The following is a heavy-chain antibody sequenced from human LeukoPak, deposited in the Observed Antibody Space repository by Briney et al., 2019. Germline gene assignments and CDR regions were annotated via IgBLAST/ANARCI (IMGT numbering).Heavy chain of an antibody. J-gene: IGHJ6*03. CDR2: MNPNSGNT. Sequence: ASVTVSCKASGYTFTSYDINWVRQATGQGLEWMGWMNPNSGNTGYAQKFQGRVTITRNTSISTAYMELSSLRSEDTAVYYCARGNSDGDIVVVPAAMGPAWYYYMDVWGKGTTVTVSS. D-gene: IGHD2-2*01. V-gene: IGHV1-8*03. CDR1: GYTFTSYD. CDR3: ARGNSDGDIVVVPAAMGPAWYYYMDV.